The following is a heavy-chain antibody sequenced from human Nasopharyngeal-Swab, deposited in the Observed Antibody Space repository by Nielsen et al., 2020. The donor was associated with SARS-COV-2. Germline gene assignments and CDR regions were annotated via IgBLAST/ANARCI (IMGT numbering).Heavy chain of an antibody. CDR3: ATCSSANCYPPDDAFDI. V-gene: IGHV4-61*02. J-gene: IGHJ3*02. Sequence: LRLSCTVSGGYISSGGHYWTWIRPPAGKGLEWIGRIYSSGSTNYNPSLKSRVSISIDTSKNQFSLRLSSVTAADTAMYYCATCSSANCYPPDDAFDIWGQGTMV. CDR2: IYSSGST. D-gene: IGHD2-2*01. CDR1: GGYISSGGHY.